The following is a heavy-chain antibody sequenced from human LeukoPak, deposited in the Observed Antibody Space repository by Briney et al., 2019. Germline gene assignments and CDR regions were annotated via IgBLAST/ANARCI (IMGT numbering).Heavy chain of an antibody. CDR2: IIGSGSDT. CDR1: GFTLRSYV. J-gene: IGHJ4*01. D-gene: IGHD6-13*01. V-gene: IGHV3-23*01. CDR3: AKDHGAASGDFDY. Sequence: GGSLRLSCETSGFTLRSYVMTWVRQAPGKGLEWVSCIIGSGSDTYYADAVKGRFSISRDNSKNTVFLQMNSLRVEDTAVYYCAKDHGAASGDFDYWGQGTLVTVSS.